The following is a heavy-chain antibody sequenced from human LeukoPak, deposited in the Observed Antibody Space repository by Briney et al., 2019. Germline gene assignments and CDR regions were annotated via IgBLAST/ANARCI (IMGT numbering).Heavy chain of an antibody. D-gene: IGHD6-19*01. CDR3: ARGFYSSGWYLVRPFDY. J-gene: IGHJ4*02. CDR1: GGSMSSSSYD. CDR2: INDSGTT. Sequence: PSETLSLTCAVSGGSMSSSSYDWSWIRQPPGKELEWIGEINDSGTTNYNPSLKSRVIISLDTSKDQFSLQLNSVTAADTAVYYCARGFYSSGWYLVRPFDYWGQGTLVTVSS. V-gene: IGHV4-39*07.